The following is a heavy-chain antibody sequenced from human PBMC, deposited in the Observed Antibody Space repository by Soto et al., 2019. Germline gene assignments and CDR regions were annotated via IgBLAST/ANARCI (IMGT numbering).Heavy chain of an antibody. V-gene: IGHV3-30*18. Sequence: GGSLRLSCAASGFTFSSYGMHWVRQAPGKGLEWVAVISYDGSNKYYADSVKGRFTISRDNSKNTLYLQMNSLRAEDTAVYYCAKDLHGYNPVSTPRFDPWGQGTLVTVSS. J-gene: IGHJ5*02. CDR1: GFTFSSYG. CDR2: ISYDGSNK. CDR3: AKDLHGYNPVSTPRFDP. D-gene: IGHD5-12*01.